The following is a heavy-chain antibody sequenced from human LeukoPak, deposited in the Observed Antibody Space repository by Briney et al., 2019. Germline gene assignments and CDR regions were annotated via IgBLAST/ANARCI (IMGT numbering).Heavy chain of an antibody. Sequence: SVKVSCKASGGTFSSYAISRVRQAPGQGLEWMGGIIPVFGTANYAQKFQGRVTITTDESTSTAYMELSSLRSEDTAVYYCARLIVATVRGIGYFDYWGQGTLVTVSS. V-gene: IGHV1-69*05. CDR3: ARLIVATVRGIGYFDY. J-gene: IGHJ4*02. D-gene: IGHD5-12*01. CDR2: IIPVFGTA. CDR1: GGTFSSYA.